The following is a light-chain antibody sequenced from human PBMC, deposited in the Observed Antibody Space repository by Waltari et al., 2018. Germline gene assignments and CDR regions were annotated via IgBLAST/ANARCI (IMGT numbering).Light chain of an antibody. CDR1: GLRISY. Sequence: SSELTQDPAVSVALGQTVRITCQGDGLRISYASWYQQRPGQAPILVIYGKDNRPAGIPDRFSGSSSGNTASLTITGDQAEDEADYYCNSRDSSGDQPVIFGGGTKLTVL. V-gene: IGLV3-19*01. CDR2: GKD. J-gene: IGLJ2*01. CDR3: NSRDSSGDQPVI.